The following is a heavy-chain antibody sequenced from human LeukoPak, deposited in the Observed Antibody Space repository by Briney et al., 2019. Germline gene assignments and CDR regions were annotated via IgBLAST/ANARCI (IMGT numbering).Heavy chain of an antibody. D-gene: IGHD1-14*01. CDR2: MPYDGSNK. Sequence: GGSLRLSCAASGFTFSSYGMHWVRQAPGKGLEWVAFMPYDGSNKYYAASVKGRFTISRDNSKNTLSLQMNSLRAEDTAVYYCAREPLTGYYFDYWGQGTLVTVSS. V-gene: IGHV3-30*02. CDR1: GFTFSSYG. J-gene: IGHJ4*02. CDR3: AREPLTGYYFDY.